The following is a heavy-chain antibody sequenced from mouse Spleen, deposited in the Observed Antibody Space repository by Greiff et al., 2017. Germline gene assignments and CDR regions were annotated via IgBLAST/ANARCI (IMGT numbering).Heavy chain of an antibody. D-gene: IGHD2-2*01. CDR3: ARWLRRGDWYFDV. V-gene: IGHV1-22*01. Sequence: VQLQQSGPELVKPGASVKMSCKASGYTFTDYNMHWVKQSHGKSLEWIGYINPNNGGTSYNQKFKGKATLTVNKSSSTAYMELRSLTSEDSAVYYCARWLRRGDWYFDVWGAGTTVTVSS. J-gene: IGHJ1*01. CDR2: INPNNGGT. CDR1: GYTFTDYN.